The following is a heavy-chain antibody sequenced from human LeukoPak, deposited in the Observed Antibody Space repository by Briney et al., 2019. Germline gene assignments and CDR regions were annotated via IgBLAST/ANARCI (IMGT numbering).Heavy chain of an antibody. CDR2: ISWNSGSI. D-gene: IGHD6-13*01. J-gene: IGHJ4*02. CDR3: VKYSSSWYYFDY. CDR1: GFTFDDYA. Sequence: PGRSLRLSCAASGFTFDDYAMHWVRQAPGKGLEWVSGISWNSGSIGYADSVKGRFTISRDNAKNSLYLQMNSLRAEDTAVYYCVKYSSSWYYFDYWGQGTLVTVSS. V-gene: IGHV3-9*01.